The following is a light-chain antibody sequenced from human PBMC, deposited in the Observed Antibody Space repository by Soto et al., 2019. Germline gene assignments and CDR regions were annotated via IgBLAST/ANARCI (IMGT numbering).Light chain of an antibody. CDR3: ASWDDSLNGVV. CDR1: SSNIGSNT. J-gene: IGLJ2*01. V-gene: IGLV1-44*01. CDR2: SNT. Sequence: QSVLTQPLSASGTPGQRVTISCSGSSSNIGSNTVNWYQQLPGTAPKLLIYSNTLRPSGVPDRFSGSKSGTLASLAISGLQSEDESGYYCASWDDSLNGVVFGGGTKVTVL.